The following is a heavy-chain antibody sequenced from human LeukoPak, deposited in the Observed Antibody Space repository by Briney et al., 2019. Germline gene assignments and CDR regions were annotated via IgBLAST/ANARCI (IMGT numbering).Heavy chain of an antibody. Sequence: PGGSLRLSCAASGFTVSSNYMSWVRQAPGKGLEWVSVIYSGGSTYYADSVKGRFTISRDNSKTPLYLQMTSLRAEDTAVYYCARDTGRSGYYDYWGQGTLVTVSS. CDR2: IYSGGST. D-gene: IGHD3-10*01. CDR3: ARDTGRSGYYDY. V-gene: IGHV3-53*01. CDR1: GFTVSSNY. J-gene: IGHJ4*02.